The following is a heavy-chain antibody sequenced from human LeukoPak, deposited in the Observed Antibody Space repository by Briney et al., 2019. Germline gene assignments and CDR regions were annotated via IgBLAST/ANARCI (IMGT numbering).Heavy chain of an antibody. CDR3: ARNTVAAAGDS. CDR2: IKPDGSDE. CDR1: GFTFGSNW. J-gene: IGHJ4*02. V-gene: IGHV3-7*01. D-gene: IGHD6-13*01. Sequence: GGSLRLSCAASGFTFGSNWMTWVRQAPEKGLEWVAKIKPDGSDEDYVDSVKGRFTISRDNAKNLLYLQMTGLRVEDTAVYYCARNTVAAAGDSWGQGTLVTVSS.